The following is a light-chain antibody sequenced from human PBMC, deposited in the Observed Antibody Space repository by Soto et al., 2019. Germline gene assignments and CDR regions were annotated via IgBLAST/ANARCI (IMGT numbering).Light chain of an antibody. J-gene: IGLJ2*01. CDR2: EVS. CDR1: SSDVGGYNY. Sequence: QSVLTKPASVSGSPGQSSTISCTGTSSDVGGYNYVSWYQQHPGKAPKLMIYEVSYRPSGVSNRFSGSKSGNTASLTISGLQAEDEADYYCSSYTSSSTLDVFGGGTKLTVL. CDR3: SSYTSSSTLDV. V-gene: IGLV2-14*01.